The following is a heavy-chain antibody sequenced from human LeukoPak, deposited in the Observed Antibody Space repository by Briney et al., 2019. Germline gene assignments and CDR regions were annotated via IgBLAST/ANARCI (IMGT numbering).Heavy chain of an antibody. D-gene: IGHD2-2*01. CDR1: GGSISSGGYS. Sequence: PSETLSLTCAVSGGSISSGGYSWSWIRQPPGKGLEWIGYIYYSGTTNYNPSLKSRVTISVDTSKNQFSLKLSSVTAADTAVYYCARVGWDIVVVPAAAPVFDYWGQGTLVTVSS. V-gene: IGHV4-61*08. CDR3: ARVGWDIVVVPAAAPVFDY. J-gene: IGHJ4*02. CDR2: IYYSGTT.